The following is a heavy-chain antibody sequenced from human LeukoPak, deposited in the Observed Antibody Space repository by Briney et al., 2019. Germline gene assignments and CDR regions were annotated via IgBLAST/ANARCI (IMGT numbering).Heavy chain of an antibody. CDR3: ARDKSGTTQEDSDY. Sequence: GASVKVSCKASGYTFTRYYMHWVRQAPGQGLEWMGIIDPSGSSTSYAQKFQGRVTMTRDTSTSTVYMDLSSLRSEDTAVYYCARDKSGTTQEDSDYWGQGTLVTVSS. V-gene: IGHV1-46*01. J-gene: IGHJ4*02. CDR2: IDPSGSST. D-gene: IGHD1-1*01. CDR1: GYTFTRYY.